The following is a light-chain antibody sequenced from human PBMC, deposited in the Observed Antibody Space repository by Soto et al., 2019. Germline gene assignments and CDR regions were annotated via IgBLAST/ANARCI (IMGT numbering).Light chain of an antibody. Sequence: DIQITQEPSSLFMSELYRVTITSRASQTITNYLNWYQQQSGKAPKLLIYATDTLQSGVPSRFSGSGSGTDYTLTISRLQPEDFATYYCQQSYNTPQKFRQGTKVDI. CDR2: ATD. J-gene: IGKJ1*01. CDR1: QTITNY. CDR3: QQSYNTPQK. V-gene: IGKV1-39*01.